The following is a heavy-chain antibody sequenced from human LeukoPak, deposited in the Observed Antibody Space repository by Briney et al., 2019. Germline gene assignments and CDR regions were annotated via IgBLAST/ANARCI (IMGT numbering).Heavy chain of an antibody. D-gene: IGHD3-10*01. Sequence: PGGSLRLSCAASGFTFSSYAMSWIRQPPGKGLEWIGSIYYSGSTYYNPSLKSRVTISVDTSKNQFSLKLSPVTAADTAVYYCARGSGSFDYWGQGTLVTVSS. V-gene: IGHV4-38-2*01. CDR1: GFTFSSYA. J-gene: IGHJ4*02. CDR3: ARGSGSFDY. CDR2: IYYSGST.